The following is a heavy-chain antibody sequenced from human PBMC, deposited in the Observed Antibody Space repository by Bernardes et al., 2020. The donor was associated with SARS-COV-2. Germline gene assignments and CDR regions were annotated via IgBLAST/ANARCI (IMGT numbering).Heavy chain of an antibody. CDR1: GFKFDDYG. CDR2: IKRNGGST. D-gene: IGHD6-19*01. J-gene: IGHJ4*02. V-gene: IGHV3-20*04. Sequence: GGSLRLSCGASGFKFDDYGMSWVRQSPGKGLEWVSGIKRNGGSTGYADSVKGRFTISRDNSKNTLFLQMNSLRTEDTAVHFCAIGAVAGTESFGFWGQGALVTVSS. CDR3: AIGAVAGTESFGF.